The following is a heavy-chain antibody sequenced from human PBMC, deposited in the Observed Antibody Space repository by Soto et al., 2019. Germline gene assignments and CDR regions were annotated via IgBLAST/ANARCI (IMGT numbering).Heavy chain of an antibody. J-gene: IGHJ6*02. Sequence: QVQLVQSGAEVKKPGSSVKVSCKASGGTFSSYAISWVRQAPGQGLEWMGGIIPIFGTANYAQKFQGRVTITADESTSTAYMELSSLRSEDTAVYCCARGIEKQQLSYYYGMDVWGQGTTVTVSS. V-gene: IGHV1-69*01. CDR1: GGTFSSYA. D-gene: IGHD6-13*01. CDR3: ARGIEKQQLSYYYGMDV. CDR2: IIPIFGTA.